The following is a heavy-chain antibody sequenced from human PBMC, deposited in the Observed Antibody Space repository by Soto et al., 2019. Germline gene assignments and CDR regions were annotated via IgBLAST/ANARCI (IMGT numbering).Heavy chain of an antibody. D-gene: IGHD3-3*01. V-gene: IGHV3-30-3*01. J-gene: IGHJ4*02. CDR2: ISYDGSNK. CDR1: GFTFSSYA. Sequence: GGSLRLSCAASGFTFSSYAMHWVRQAPGKGLEWVAVISYDGSNKYYADSVKGRFTISRDNSKNTLYLQMNSLRAEDTAVYYCARGAYYDFWSGYNIKWLQKNNLDYWGQGTLVTVSS. CDR3: ARGAYYDFWSGYNIKWLQKNNLDY.